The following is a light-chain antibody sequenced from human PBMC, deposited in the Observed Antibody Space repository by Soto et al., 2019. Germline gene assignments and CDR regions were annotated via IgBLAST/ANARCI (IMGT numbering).Light chain of an antibody. J-gene: IGKJ1*01. CDR3: QQYNNWPPEGT. Sequence: EIVMTQSPATLSVSPGERATLSCRASQSVSNRLAWYQHKPGQAPRFLIYDASTRATGIPASFSGSGSGTEFTLTINSLQSEDFAVYYCQQYNNWPPEGTFGQGTKVEIK. CDR1: QSVSNR. V-gene: IGKV3-15*01. CDR2: DAS.